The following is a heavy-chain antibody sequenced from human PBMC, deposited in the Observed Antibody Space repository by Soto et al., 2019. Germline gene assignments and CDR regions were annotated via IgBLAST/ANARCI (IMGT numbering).Heavy chain of an antibody. D-gene: IGHD1-26*01. V-gene: IGHV6-1*01. Sequence: SQALSLTCAISGDSVSSNSVTWHWIRQSPSRGLEWLGRTYYRSKWYNDYAMSVKSRITTNPDTSKNQISLQVNSVTPEDTAVYYCVRDNIVGGMDLFDYWGQGTLVTVSS. CDR3: VRDNIVGGMDLFDY. CDR1: GDSVSSNSVT. CDR2: TYYRSKWYN. J-gene: IGHJ4*02.